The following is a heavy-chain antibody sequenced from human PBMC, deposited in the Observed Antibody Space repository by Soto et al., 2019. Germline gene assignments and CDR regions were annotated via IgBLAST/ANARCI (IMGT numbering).Heavy chain of an antibody. D-gene: IGHD1-26*01. CDR2: INWNSGSI. CDR1: GFTFDDYA. V-gene: IGHV3-9*01. J-gene: IGHJ1*01. CDR3: VKDESINWYSGHFSN. Sequence: GGSLRLSCAASGFTFDDYAMHWVRQVPGKGLEWVSGINWNSGSIGYGDSVKGRFAISRDNAKNSLHLQMNSLSAEDTAFYYCVKDESINWYSGHFSNWGQGTLVTVSS.